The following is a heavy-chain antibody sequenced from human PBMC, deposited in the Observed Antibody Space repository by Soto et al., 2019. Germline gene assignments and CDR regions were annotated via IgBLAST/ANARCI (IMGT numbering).Heavy chain of an antibody. D-gene: IGHD2-2*01. CDR3: ARDQGVVGRYAFDI. CDR2: SYSSGST. CDR1: GGSTSSYY. V-gene: IGHV4-59*01. Sequence: PSETLSLTCTVSGGSTSSYYWSWIRKPPGKGLEWIGYSYSSGSTNYNPSLKSRVTISVDTSKNQFSLKLSSVTAADTAVYYCARDQGVVGRYAFDIWGQGTMVTVSS. J-gene: IGHJ3*02.